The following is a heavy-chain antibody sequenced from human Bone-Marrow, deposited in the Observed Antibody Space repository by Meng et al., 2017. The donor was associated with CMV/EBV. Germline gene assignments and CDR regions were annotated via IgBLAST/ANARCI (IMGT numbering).Heavy chain of an antibody. Sequence: VQLVPAGAEVKKPGASVKGSCKASGYTLTDYYIHWLRQDPGQWLEWMGWINPNTDTNYAQNCQGRVTMTRDMSINTAYMELSRLTSGDTAVYYWARSSGWSRFDYWGQGTLVTVSS. CDR1: GYTLTDYY. D-gene: IGHD6-19*01. V-gene: IGHV1-2*02. J-gene: IGHJ4*02. CDR3: ARSSGWSRFDY. CDR2: INPNTDT.